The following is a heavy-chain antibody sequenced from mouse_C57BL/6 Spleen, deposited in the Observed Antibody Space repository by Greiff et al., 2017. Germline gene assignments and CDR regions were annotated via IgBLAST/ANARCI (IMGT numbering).Heavy chain of an antibody. Sequence: VQLQQSVAELVRPGASVKLSCTASGFHIKNTYMHWVKQRPEQGLEWIGRIDPANGNTKYAPKFQGKATITADTSSNTAYLQLSRLTSEDTAIYYCARVTTVERYFDVWGTGTTVTVSS. CDR2: IDPANGNT. D-gene: IGHD1-1*01. CDR1: GFHIKNTY. J-gene: IGHJ1*03. V-gene: IGHV14-3*01. CDR3: ARVTTVERYFDV.